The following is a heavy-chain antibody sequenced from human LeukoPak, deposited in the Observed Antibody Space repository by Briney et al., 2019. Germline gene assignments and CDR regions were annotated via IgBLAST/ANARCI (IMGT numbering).Heavy chain of an antibody. CDR3: STGSGHAFDI. Sequence: GGSLSLSCAASGFTFSSYWMHWVRQVPGKGLVWVSRINSDGSSTSYADSVKGRFTISRDNAENTLYVQMNSLRAEDTAVYYCSTGSGHAFDIWGRGTMVTVSS. D-gene: IGHD3-10*01. CDR1: GFTFSSYW. V-gene: IGHV3-74*01. CDR2: INSDGSST. J-gene: IGHJ3*02.